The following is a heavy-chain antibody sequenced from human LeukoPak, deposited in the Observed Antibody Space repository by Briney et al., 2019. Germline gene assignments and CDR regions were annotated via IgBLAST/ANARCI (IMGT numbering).Heavy chain of an antibody. Sequence: SETLSLSCTVSGGSISSYYWSWVRQPPGKGLEWIGYIYYSGSTNYNPSLKSRVTISVDTSKNQFSLNLSSVTAADTAVYYCARSYDSRGYYYYGMDVWGPGTTVTVSS. CDR1: GGSISSYY. CDR3: ARSYDSRGYYYYGMDV. V-gene: IGHV4-59*01. D-gene: IGHD3-22*01. J-gene: IGHJ6*02. CDR2: IYYSGST.